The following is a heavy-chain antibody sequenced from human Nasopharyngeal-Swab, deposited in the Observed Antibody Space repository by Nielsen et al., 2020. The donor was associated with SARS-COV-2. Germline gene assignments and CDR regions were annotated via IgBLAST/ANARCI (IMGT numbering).Heavy chain of an antibody. D-gene: IGHD7-27*01. Sequence: GESLKISCVVSGFTFTDSWIHWVRQAPGKGLVWVSRINNDGSRTGYADSVKGRFTISRDNAKNTIYLQMHSLRAEDTAVYYCARDFDQTGDWGQGTLVTVS. CDR3: ARDFDQTGD. CDR2: INNDGSRT. J-gene: IGHJ4*02. CDR1: GFTFTDSW. V-gene: IGHV3-74*01.